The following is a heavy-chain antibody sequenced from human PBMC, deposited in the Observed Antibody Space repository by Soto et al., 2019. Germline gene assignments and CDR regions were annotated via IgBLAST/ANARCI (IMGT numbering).Heavy chain of an antibody. CDR2: ISSSSSYI. V-gene: IGHV3-21*01. D-gene: IGHD3-16*02. Sequence: GGSLRLSCAASGVTSSSHSMNWVRQAPGKGLEWVSSISSSSSYIYYADSVKGRFTISRDNAKNSLYLQMNSLRAEDTAVYYCARYEGVIVAFDYWGQGTLVTVSS. J-gene: IGHJ4*02. CDR1: GVTSSSHS. CDR3: ARYEGVIVAFDY.